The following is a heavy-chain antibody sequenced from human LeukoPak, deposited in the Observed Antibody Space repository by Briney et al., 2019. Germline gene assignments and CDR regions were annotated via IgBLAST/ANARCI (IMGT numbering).Heavy chain of an antibody. V-gene: IGHV1-18*01. CDR2: ISAYNGNT. Sequence: GASVKVSCKASGYTFTSYAISWVRQAPGQGLEWMGWISAYNGNTNYARKLQGRVTMTTDTSTSTAYMELRSLRSDDTAVYYCARENQQLNAFDIWGQGTMVTVSS. D-gene: IGHD6-13*01. CDR1: GYTFTSYA. J-gene: IGHJ3*02. CDR3: ARENQQLNAFDI.